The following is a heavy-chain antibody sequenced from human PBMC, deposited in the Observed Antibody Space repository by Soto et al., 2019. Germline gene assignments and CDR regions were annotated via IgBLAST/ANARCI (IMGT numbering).Heavy chain of an antibody. CDR1: GFTFSDYY. D-gene: IGHD3-22*01. CDR3: AKGLYYYDSSGYYVVPLFDY. CDR2: TTHDGSNE. V-gene: IGHV3-30*18. J-gene: IGHJ4*02. Sequence: PGGSLRLSCAASGFTFSDYYMSWIRQAPGKGLEWVSFTTHDGSNEFYADSVKGRFTISRDNSKNTLYLQMNSLRVEDMAVYYCAKGLYYYDSSGYYVVPLFDYWGQGALVTVSS.